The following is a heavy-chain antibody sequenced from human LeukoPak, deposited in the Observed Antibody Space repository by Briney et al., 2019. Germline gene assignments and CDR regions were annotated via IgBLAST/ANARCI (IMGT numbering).Heavy chain of an antibody. D-gene: IGHD4-17*01. CDR1: GFTFSTFA. Sequence: PGGSLRLSCAASGFTFSTFAMTWVRQAPGKGLEWVSTINFSGGSAYYADSVKGRFTISRDNAKNSLYLQMNSLRADDTAVYYCARLYGYGDLYYFDYWGQGSLVTVPS. CDR2: INFSGGSA. J-gene: IGHJ4*02. CDR3: ARLYGYGDLYYFDY. V-gene: IGHV3-23*01.